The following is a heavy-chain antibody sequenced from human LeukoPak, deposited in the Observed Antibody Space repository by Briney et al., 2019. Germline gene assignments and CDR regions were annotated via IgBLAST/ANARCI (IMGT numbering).Heavy chain of an antibody. J-gene: IGHJ4*02. CDR2: IYSGGST. D-gene: IGHD1-14*01. Sequence: GGSLRLSCAASGFTVSSNYMSWVRQAPGKGLEWVSVIYSGGSTYYADSVKGRFTISRDNSKNTLYLQMNSLRAEDTAVYYCARGRRGNPFDYWGQGTLVTVSS. CDR1: GFTVSSNY. V-gene: IGHV3-53*01. CDR3: ARGRRGNPFDY.